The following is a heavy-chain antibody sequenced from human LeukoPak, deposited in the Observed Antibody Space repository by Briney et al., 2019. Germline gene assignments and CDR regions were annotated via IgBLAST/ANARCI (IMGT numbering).Heavy chain of an antibody. CDR1: GFTFSSYG. CDR2: IWYDGSNK. J-gene: IGHJ4*02. D-gene: IGHD3-22*01. Sequence: SGGSLRLSCAASGFTFSSYGMHWVRQAPGKGLEWVAFIWYDGSNKYYADSVKGRFTISRDNPKNTLYLQMNSLRAEDTALYYCAKATTSSGYGLGYWGQGTLVTVSS. V-gene: IGHV3-30*02. CDR3: AKATTSSGYGLGY.